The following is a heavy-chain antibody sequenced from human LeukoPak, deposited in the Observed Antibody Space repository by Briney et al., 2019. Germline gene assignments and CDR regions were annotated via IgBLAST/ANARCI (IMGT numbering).Heavy chain of an antibody. CDR2: IYYSEST. Sequence: SETLSLTCTVSGGSLSSYYWGWIRQPPGEGLEWIGSIYYSESTYYNPSLKSRVTISVDTSKNQFSLKLSSVTAADTAVYYCARHRTRTTVVTPGYFDLWGRGTLVTVSS. V-gene: IGHV4-39*01. CDR3: ARHRTRTTVVTPGYFDL. J-gene: IGHJ2*01. D-gene: IGHD4-23*01. CDR1: GGSLSSYY.